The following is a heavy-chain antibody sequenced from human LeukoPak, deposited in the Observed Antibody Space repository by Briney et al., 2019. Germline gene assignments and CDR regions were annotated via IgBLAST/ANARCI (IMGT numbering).Heavy chain of an antibody. V-gene: IGHV4-39*07. Sequence: SETLSLTCTVSGGSISSSSYYWGWIRQPPGKGLEWIGSIYYSGSTYYNPSLKSRVTISVDTSKNQFSLKLSSVTAADTAVYYCARCSSDVIPFFDYWGQGTLVTVSS. CDR1: GGSISSSSYY. J-gene: IGHJ4*02. CDR2: IYYSGST. D-gene: IGHD2-2*01. CDR3: ARCSSDVIPFFDY.